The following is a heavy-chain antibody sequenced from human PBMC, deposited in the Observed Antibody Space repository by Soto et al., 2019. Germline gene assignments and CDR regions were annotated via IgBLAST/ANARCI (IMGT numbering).Heavy chain of an antibody. CDR2: ISYDGSNK. V-gene: IGHV3-30-3*01. D-gene: IGHD6-19*01. CDR3: ARESEQWLNNRAEYFQH. CDR1: GFTFSSYA. J-gene: IGHJ1*01. Sequence: QVQLVESGGGVVQPGRSLRLSCAASGFTFSSYAMHWVRQAPGKGLEWAAVISYDGSNKYYADSVKGRFTISRDNSKNTLYVQMNSLRAEDTAVYYCARESEQWLNNRAEYFQHWGQGTLVTVSS.